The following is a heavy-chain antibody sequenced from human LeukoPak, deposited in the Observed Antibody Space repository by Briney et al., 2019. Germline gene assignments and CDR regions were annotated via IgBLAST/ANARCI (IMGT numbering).Heavy chain of an antibody. D-gene: IGHD6-13*01. V-gene: IGHV3-30*18. Sequence: GGSLRLSCAASGFTFSNYGMHWVRQAPGKGLEWVAVISYDGSNKYYADSVKGRFTISRDNSKNTLYLQMNSLRAEDAAVYYCAKDSSSWSDYYYYYGMDVWGQGTTVTVSS. CDR1: GFTFSNYG. CDR2: ISYDGSNK. J-gene: IGHJ6*02. CDR3: AKDSSSWSDYYYYYGMDV.